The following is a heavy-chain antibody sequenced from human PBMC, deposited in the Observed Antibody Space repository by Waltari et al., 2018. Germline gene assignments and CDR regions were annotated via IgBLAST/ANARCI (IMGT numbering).Heavy chain of an antibody. Sequence: QFQLVQTGAELKKPGYSVKVCCKPVGHHSTTFGVSWVRQAPGQGLEWMGWMSVYNGDTKYAEKFQDRVIMTTDTSTRTIYMELRSLRSDDTAVYFCARRINWGDALDLWGQGTLVTVSS. CDR1: GHHSTTFG. CDR2: MSVYNGDT. J-gene: IGHJ3*01. CDR3: ARRINWGDALDL. V-gene: IGHV1-18*01. D-gene: IGHD7-27*01.